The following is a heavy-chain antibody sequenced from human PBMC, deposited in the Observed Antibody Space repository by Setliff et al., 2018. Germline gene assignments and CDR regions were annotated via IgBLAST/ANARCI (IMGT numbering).Heavy chain of an antibody. D-gene: IGHD3-22*01. V-gene: IGHV1-46*01. Sequence: ASVKVSCKASGYPFISYDINWVRQAPGQGLEWVGIIDPSGDYTNYAQKFQGRVTMTRDTSTSTVYMELSSLRTEDTAVYYCARGYYDSYARYYVVGDYWGQGTPVTVSS. J-gene: IGHJ4*02. CDR3: ARGYYDSYARYYVVGDY. CDR2: IDPSGDYT. CDR1: GYPFISYD.